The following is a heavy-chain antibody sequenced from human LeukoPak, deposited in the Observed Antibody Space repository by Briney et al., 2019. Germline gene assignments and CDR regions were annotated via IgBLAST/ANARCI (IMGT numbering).Heavy chain of an antibody. J-gene: IGHJ4*02. V-gene: IGHV4-59*08. CDR3: ARHQKGGSSWAQFDY. CDR2: IYYSGTA. Sequence: PSETLSLTCTVSGGSISSYYWSWIRQPPGKGLEWIAYIYYSGTASYNPSLKSRVTISVDTSKNQFSLTLNSVTAADTAVYYCARHQKGGSSWAQFDYWGQGTLVTVSS. CDR1: GGSISSYY. D-gene: IGHD6-13*01.